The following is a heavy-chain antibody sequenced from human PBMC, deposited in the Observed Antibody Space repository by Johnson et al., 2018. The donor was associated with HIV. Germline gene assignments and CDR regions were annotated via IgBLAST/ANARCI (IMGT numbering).Heavy chain of an antibody. V-gene: IGHV3-15*01. J-gene: IGHJ3*02. CDR3: TTDELSLLVVYADAFDI. Sequence: VQLVESGGGVVQPGGSPRLSCAASGFTFSNAWMSWVRQAPGKGLEWVGRIKSKTDGGTTDYAAPVKGRFTISRDDSKSIAYLQMNSLKTEDTAVYYCTTDELSLLVVYADAFDIWGQGTMVTVSS. CDR2: IKSKTDGGTT. D-gene: IGHD2-8*02. CDR1: GFTFSNAW.